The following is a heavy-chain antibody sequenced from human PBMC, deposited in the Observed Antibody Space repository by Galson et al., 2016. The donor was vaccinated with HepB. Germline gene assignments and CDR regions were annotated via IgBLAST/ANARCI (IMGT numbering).Heavy chain of an antibody. CDR1: GFSFSTYW. V-gene: IGHV3-7*03. CDR2: IKQDGSEK. CDR3: ASDIGSGSFHMGYCCYGMDV. Sequence: SLRLSCAASGFSFSTYWMSWVRQAPGKGLEWVANIKQDGSEKYFVASVKGRFTISRDNAKNSLYLQMTSLGVEDTAVYYCASDIGSGSFHMGYCCYGMDVWGQGTTVTVSS. D-gene: IGHD3-10*01. J-gene: IGHJ6*02.